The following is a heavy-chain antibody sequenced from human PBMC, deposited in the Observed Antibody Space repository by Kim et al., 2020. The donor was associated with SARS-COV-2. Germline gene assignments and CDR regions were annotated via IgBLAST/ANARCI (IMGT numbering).Heavy chain of an antibody. CDR1: GFTFSDAW. V-gene: IGHV3-15*01. D-gene: IGHD3-10*01. CDR2: IQSKADGETT. Sequence: GGSLRLSCAASGFTFSDAWMSWVRQAPGKGLEWVGRIQSKADGETTEYSPSVKDRFTISRDDSKNTVYLHLNSLKIEDTAVYFCTTHWGHYYGSGDWGQG. CDR3: TTHWGHYYGSGD. J-gene: IGHJ1*01.